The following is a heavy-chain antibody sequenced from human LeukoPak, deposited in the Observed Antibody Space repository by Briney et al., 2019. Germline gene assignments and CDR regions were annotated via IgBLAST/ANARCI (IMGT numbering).Heavy chain of an antibody. V-gene: IGHV4-39*07. CDR3: ASHAAMVYYFDF. D-gene: IGHD5-18*01. J-gene: IGHJ4*02. CDR2: GDYTGIN. Sequence: SETLSLTCTVSVDSVSGGSYSWAWIRQSPGKGLEWIGGGDYTGINCHTPSLKSRLTISVATSKNQFSLNLSPVTAADTALYYCASHAAMVYYFDFWGQGPLVTVSS. CDR1: VDSVSGGSYS.